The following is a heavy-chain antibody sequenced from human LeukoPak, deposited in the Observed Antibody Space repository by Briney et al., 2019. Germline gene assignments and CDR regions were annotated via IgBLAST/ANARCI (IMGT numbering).Heavy chain of an antibody. D-gene: IGHD4-17*01. CDR3: ARGAGGDLDY. CDR1: GFTFSSYA. J-gene: IGHJ4*02. CDR2: ISYDGSNK. V-gene: IGHV3-30-3*01. Sequence: HPGRSLRLSCAASGFTFSSYAMDWVRQAPGKGLEWVAVISYDGSNKYYADSVKGRFTISRDNSKNTLYLQMNSLRAEDTAVYYCARGAGGDLDYWGQGTLVTVSS.